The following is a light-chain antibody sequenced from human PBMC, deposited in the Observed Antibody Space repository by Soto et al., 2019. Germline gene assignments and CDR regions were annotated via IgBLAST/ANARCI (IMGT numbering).Light chain of an antibody. CDR3: QQYNSYSKT. J-gene: IGKJ1*01. V-gene: IGKV1-5*03. CDR2: KAS. Sequence: DIQMTQSPSTLSASVGDRVTITCRASQSISSWLAWYQQKPGKAPKLLIYKASSLESVVPSRFSGSGSGTEFTLTISSLQPDDFATYSCQQYNSYSKTFGQGTKVEIK. CDR1: QSISSW.